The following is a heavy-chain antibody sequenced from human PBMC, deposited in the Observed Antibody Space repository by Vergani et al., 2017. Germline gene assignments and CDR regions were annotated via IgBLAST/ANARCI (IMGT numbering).Heavy chain of an antibody. CDR1: GFTFSSYA. Sequence: VQLVESGGGVVQPGGSLRLSCAASGFTFSSYAMSWVRQAPGKGLEWVSAISGSGGSTYYADSVKGRFTISRDNSKNTLYLQMNSLRAEATAVYYCAKDTSIVVVPAAPNWFDPGGQGTLVTVSS. CDR3: AKDTSIVVVPAAPNWFDP. CDR2: ISGSGGST. V-gene: IGHV3-23*04. D-gene: IGHD2-2*01. J-gene: IGHJ5*02.